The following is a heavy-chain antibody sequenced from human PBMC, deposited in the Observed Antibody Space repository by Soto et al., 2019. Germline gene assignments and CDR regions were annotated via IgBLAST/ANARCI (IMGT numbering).Heavy chain of an antibody. D-gene: IGHD3-10*01. V-gene: IGHV3-23*01. Sequence: EVQLLESGGGLVQPGGSLRLSCAASGFTFSSYAMSWVRQAPGKGLEWVSAISGSGGSTYYADSVQGRFTISRDNSKNTLYLQMNSLRAEDTAVYSCAKGYLWFGEFEVLNAFDIWGQGTMVTVSS. J-gene: IGHJ3*02. CDR3: AKGYLWFGEFEVLNAFDI. CDR2: ISGSGGST. CDR1: GFTFSSYA.